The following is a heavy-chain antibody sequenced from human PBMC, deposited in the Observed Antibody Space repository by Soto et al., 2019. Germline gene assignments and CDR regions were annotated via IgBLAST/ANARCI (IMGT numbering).Heavy chain of an antibody. Sequence: ASETLSLACAVSGGSVSSSSYYWGWIRQPPGKGLEWVGSIYYSGSTYYNPSLKSRVTISVDTSKNQFSLKLSSVTAADTAVYYCARVGPNTYSSSSFDPWGQGTLVTVSS. V-gene: IGHV4-39*01. CDR2: IYYSGST. J-gene: IGHJ5*02. D-gene: IGHD6-13*01. CDR1: GGSVSSSSYY. CDR3: ARVGPNTYSSSSFDP.